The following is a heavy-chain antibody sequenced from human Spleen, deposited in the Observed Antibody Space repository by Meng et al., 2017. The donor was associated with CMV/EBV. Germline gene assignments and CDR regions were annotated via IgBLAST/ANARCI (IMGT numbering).Heavy chain of an antibody. CDR1: GYTFTGYY. J-gene: IGHJ4*02. Sequence: KASGYTFTGYYMHWVRQAPGQGLEWMGWINPNSGGTNYAQKFQGRVTMTRDTSISTAYMELRGLRSDDTAVYYCARDRATRAYYFDYWGQGTLVTVSS. CDR3: ARDRATRAYYFDY. V-gene: IGHV1-2*02. CDR2: INPNSGGT. D-gene: IGHD2-15*01.